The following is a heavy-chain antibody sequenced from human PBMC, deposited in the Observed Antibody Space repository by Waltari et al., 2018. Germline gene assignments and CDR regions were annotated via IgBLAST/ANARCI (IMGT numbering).Heavy chain of an antibody. CDR3: ARDRGYCGGDCYKNLDS. D-gene: IGHD2-21*01. CDR1: GFTFSAYW. J-gene: IGHJ4*02. V-gene: IGHV3-7*01. Sequence: EVQLVESGGGLVQPGGSLRLSCAAFGFTFSAYWMTWVRQAPGTGLEWVANIKKDGGEKYYVDSVKGRFTVSRDNAKNSLYLQMSSLRAEDTAVYYCARDRGYCGGDCYKNLDSWGQGTLVAVSS. CDR2: IKKDGGEK.